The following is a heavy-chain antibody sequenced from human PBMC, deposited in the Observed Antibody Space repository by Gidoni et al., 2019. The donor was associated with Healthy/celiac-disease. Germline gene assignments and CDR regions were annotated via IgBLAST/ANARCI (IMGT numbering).Heavy chain of an antibody. D-gene: IGHD6-19*01. V-gene: IGHV1-2*02. Sequence: MHWVRQAPGQGLEWMGWINPNSGGTNYAQKFQGRVTMTRDTSISTAYMELSRLRSDDTAVYYCARGLHIAVAGTWWFDPWGQGTLVTVSS. J-gene: IGHJ5*02. CDR3: ARGLHIAVAGTWWFDP. CDR2: INPNSGGT.